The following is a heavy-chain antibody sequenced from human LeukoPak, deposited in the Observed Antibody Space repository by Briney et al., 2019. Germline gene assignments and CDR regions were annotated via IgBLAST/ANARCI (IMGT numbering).Heavy chain of an antibody. CDR2: IYYSGST. CDR1: RGSTSSSSYY. J-gene: IGHJ4*02. V-gene: IGHV4-39*07. CDR3: ARNPSYYDILTGYYPRYFDY. Sequence: PSGTLSLTCTVSRGSTSSSSYYWGWIRHPPGKGLEWIVSIYYSGSTYYNPSRKSRVTISVDTSKSQFSLKLSSVTAADTAVYYCARNPSYYDILTGYYPRYFDYWGQGTLVTVSS. D-gene: IGHD3-9*01.